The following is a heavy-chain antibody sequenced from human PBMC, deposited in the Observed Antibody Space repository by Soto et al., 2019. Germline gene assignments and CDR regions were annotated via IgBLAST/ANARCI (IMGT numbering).Heavy chain of an antibody. CDR3: ARDVTSSSSSGYFDL. D-gene: IGHD6-6*01. CDR2: IWYDGSNK. J-gene: IGHJ2*01. Sequence: GESLKISCAASGFTFSSYGMHWVRQAPGKGLEWVAVIWYDGSNKYYADSVKGRFTISRDNSKNTLYLQMNSLRAEDTAVYYCARDVTSSSSSGYFDLWGRGTLVTVSS. CDR1: GFTFSSYG. V-gene: IGHV3-33*01.